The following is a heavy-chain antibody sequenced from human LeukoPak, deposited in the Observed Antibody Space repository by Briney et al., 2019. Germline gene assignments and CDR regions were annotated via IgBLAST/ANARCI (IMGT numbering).Heavy chain of an antibody. D-gene: IGHD3-10*01. V-gene: IGHV1-18*01. Sequence: ASVKVSCKASGYTFTSYGITWVRQAPGQGLEWMGWISAYNGNTNYAQKLQGRVTMTTDTSTSTAYMELRSLRSDDTAVYYCARVIWFGELWYFDYWGQGTLVTVSS. CDR1: GYTFTSYG. CDR3: ARVIWFGELWYFDY. J-gene: IGHJ4*02. CDR2: ISAYNGNT.